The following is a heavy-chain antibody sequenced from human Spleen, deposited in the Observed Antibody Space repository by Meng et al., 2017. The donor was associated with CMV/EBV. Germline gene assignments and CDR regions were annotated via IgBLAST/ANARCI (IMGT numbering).Heavy chain of an antibody. V-gene: IGHV1-69*04. Sequence: KVAGKASRVGDSNHHIAWMRQAPGQGLEWIGRIIPLFGMVAYAPKFQGRVTISADTSGATVFLEVTRLTSDDTAVYYCARERDWFETWGQGSLVTVSS. J-gene: IGHJ5*02. CDR3: ARERDWFET. CDR1: RVGDSNHH. CDR2: IIPLFGMV.